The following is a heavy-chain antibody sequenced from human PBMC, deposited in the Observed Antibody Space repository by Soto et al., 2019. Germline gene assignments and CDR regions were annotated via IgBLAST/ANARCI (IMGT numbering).Heavy chain of an antibody. J-gene: IGHJ4*02. CDR3: ARDWDYYCSSTSCPFRFLEWLPLDY. Sequence: EVQLVESGGGLVQPGGTLRLSCAASGFTFSSYAMHWVRQAPGKGLEYVSAISSNGGSPYDANSVKGRFTISRDNSKNTLYLHMGSLRAEDMAVYYCARDWDYYCSSTSCPFRFLEWLPLDYWGKGTLVTVSS. CDR1: GFTFSSYA. CDR2: ISSNGGSP. V-gene: IGHV3-64*01. D-gene: IGHD2-2*01.